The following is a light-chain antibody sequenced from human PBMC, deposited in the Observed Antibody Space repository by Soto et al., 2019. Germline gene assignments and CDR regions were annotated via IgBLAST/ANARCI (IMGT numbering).Light chain of an antibody. CDR3: QQCGSSPIT. CDR2: GAS. V-gene: IGKV3-20*01. CDR1: QSVSNNY. Sequence: EIVLTQSPATLSLSSRERATLSCRASQSVSNNYLAWYQQKPGQAPRLLIYGASSRATGIPDRFSGSGSGTDFTLTISRLEPEDFALYYCQQCGSSPITFGQGTRLEIK. J-gene: IGKJ5*01.